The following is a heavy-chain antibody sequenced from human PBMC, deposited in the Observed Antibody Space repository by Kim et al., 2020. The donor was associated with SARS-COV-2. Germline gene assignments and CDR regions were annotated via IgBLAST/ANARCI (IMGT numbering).Heavy chain of an antibody. Sequence: GGSLRLSCAASGFTFSNAWMSWVRQAPGKGLEWVGRIRSKTKGETTDYVAPVKGRFIISRDDSKNTLYLQMNSLKTEDTAFYYCATGPTDDSSGYYSWNYFDYWGQGTLVTVSS. CDR2: IRSKTKGETT. J-gene: IGHJ4*02. CDR1: GFTFSNAW. D-gene: IGHD3-22*01. CDR3: ATGPTDDSSGYYSWNYFDY. V-gene: IGHV3-15*01.